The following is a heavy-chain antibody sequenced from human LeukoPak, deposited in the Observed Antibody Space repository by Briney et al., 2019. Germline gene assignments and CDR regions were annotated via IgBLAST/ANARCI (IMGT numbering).Heavy chain of an antibody. CDR2: IYPGDPDT. J-gene: IGHJ4*02. V-gene: IGHV5-51*01. D-gene: IGHD3-3*01. CDR1: GYSFTSYW. CDR3: ARQNDFRLDY. Sequence: GESLKISCKGSGYSFTSYWIGWVRQMPGKGLEWMGIIYPGDPDTRYSPSLQGQVTISVDTSIGTAYLQWSSLKASDTAIYYCARQNDFRLDYWGQGTLVTVSS.